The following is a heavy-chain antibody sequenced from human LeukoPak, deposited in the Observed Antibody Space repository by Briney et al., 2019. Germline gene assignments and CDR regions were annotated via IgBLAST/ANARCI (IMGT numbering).Heavy chain of an antibody. D-gene: IGHD3-22*01. CDR2: IYYSGST. Sequence: PSETLSLTCTVSGGSISSSRYYWGWIRQPPGKGLEWIGSIYYSGSTSYNPSLKSRVTISVDTSKNQFSLKLSSVTAADTAVYYCARSILNYYDSSGYYLGDYWGQGTLVTVSS. CDR3: ARSILNYYDSSGYYLGDY. V-gene: IGHV4-39*07. CDR1: GGSISSSRYY. J-gene: IGHJ4*02.